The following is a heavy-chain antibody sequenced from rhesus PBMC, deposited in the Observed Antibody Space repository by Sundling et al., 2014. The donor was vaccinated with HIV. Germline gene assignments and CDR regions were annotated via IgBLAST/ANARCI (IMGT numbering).Heavy chain of an antibody. D-gene: IGHD6-13*01. Sequence: EVHLLETGGGLVQPGGSLKLSCAASGFTFSSYGMSWVRQAPGKGLEWVSGINSYGAITYYADSVKGRFTISRDNSKNTLSLQMNSLRAEDTAVYYCANDPDNSGWSYYFDYWGRGSPGHRLL. CDR2: INSYGAIT. V-gene: IGHV3-103*01. J-gene: IGHJ4*01. CDR3: ANDPDNSGWSYYFDY. CDR1: GFTFSSYG.